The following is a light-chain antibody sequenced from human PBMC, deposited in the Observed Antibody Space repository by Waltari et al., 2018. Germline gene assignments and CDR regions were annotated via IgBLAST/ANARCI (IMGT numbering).Light chain of an antibody. Sequence: EIVLTQSPGTLSLSPGERATLSCRASQSISSSQIAWYQQKPGRAPRLLIYGAASRATGIPARFSGSGSGTDFTLTISSLEPEDFAVYYCQQYDSSPLTFGGGTKVDIK. CDR3: QQYDSSPLT. J-gene: IGKJ4*01. V-gene: IGKV3-20*01. CDR2: GAA. CDR1: QSISSSQ.